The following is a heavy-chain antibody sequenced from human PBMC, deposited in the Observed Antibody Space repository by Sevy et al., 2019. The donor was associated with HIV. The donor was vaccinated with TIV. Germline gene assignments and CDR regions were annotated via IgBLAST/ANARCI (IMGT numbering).Heavy chain of an antibody. CDR1: GFTFSDYG. CDR3: ARAGGDTAYAMDV. CDR2: IWYDGSNK. D-gene: IGHD2-21*01. J-gene: IGHJ6*02. V-gene: IGHV3-33*01. Sequence: GGSLRLSCEASGFTFSDYGMHWVRQAPGKGLEWVAVIWYDGSNKYYADSVKGRFTISRDNSKNTLYLQMNSLRAEDTAVYYCARAGGDTAYAMDVWGQGTTVTVSS.